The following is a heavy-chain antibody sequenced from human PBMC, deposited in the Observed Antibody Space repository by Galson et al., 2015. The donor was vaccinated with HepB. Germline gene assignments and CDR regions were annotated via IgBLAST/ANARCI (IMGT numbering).Heavy chain of an antibody. CDR3: AGNFWSGYFSGVAGVKYGMGV. V-gene: IGHV1-69*02. D-gene: IGHD3-3*01. Sequence: SVKVSCKASGGTFSSYTISWVRQAPGQGLEWMGRIIPILGIANYAQKFQGRVTITADKSTSTAYMELSSLRSEDTAVYYCAGNFWSGYFSGVAGVKYGMGVWGQGTTVTVSS. J-gene: IGHJ6*02. CDR2: IIPILGIA. CDR1: GGTFSSYT.